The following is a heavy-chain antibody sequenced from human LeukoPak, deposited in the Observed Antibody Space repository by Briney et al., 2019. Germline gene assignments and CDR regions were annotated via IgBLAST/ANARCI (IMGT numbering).Heavy chain of an antibody. CDR2: IYSGGST. Sequence: PGGSLRLSCAASGFTVSSNYMSWVRQAPGKGLEWVSVIYSGGSTYYADSVKGRFTISRDNAENSVYLQMNSLRVEDTAVYYCTRDRGSYRPIDYWGQGTLVTVSS. V-gene: IGHV3-53*01. J-gene: IGHJ4*02. D-gene: IGHD1-26*01. CDR1: GFTVSSNY. CDR3: TRDRGSYRPIDY.